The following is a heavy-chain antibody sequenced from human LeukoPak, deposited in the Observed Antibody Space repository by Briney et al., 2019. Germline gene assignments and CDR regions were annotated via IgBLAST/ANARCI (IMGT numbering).Heavy chain of an antibody. CDR3: ARDLMYKGAAGSFDY. CDR2: IYSGGSA. CDR1: GFTVSSNY. Sequence: GGSLRLSCAASGFTVSSNYMSWVRQAPGKGLEWVSIIYSGGSAYYADSVKGRFTISRDNSKNTLYLQMNSLRAEDTAVYYCARDLMYKGAAGSFDYWGQGTLVTVSS. V-gene: IGHV3-53*01. J-gene: IGHJ4*02. D-gene: IGHD6-13*01.